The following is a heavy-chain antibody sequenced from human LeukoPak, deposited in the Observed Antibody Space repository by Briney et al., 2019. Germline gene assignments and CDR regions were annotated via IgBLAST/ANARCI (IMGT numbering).Heavy chain of an antibody. Sequence: PGGSLRLSCVASGFTFRSYGMHWVRQAPGKGLEWVAVIWYDGSNIYYADFVEGRFTISRDNSRDTLFLQMNSLRAEDTAIYYCVRQQGGKISPFDYWGQGTRVTVSS. CDR2: IWYDGSNI. D-gene: IGHD1-26*01. J-gene: IGHJ4*02. V-gene: IGHV3-33*01. CDR1: GFTFRSYG. CDR3: VRQQGGKISPFDY.